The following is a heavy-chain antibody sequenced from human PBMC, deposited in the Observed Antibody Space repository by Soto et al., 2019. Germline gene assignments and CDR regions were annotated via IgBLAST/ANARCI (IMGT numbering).Heavy chain of an antibody. V-gene: IGHV3-64*01. J-gene: IGHJ6*02. D-gene: IGHD2-21*01. Sequence: EVQLVESGGGLVQPGGSLRLSCAASGFTFSSYAMHWVRQAPGKGLEYVSGITSNGGNTDYASSVKGRFTISRDNSKNKLYLPMGSVSAEDMAVYYCARRIPFVFGMDVWSQGTTVTVSS. CDR3: ARRIPFVFGMDV. CDR1: GFTFSSYA. CDR2: ITSNGGNT.